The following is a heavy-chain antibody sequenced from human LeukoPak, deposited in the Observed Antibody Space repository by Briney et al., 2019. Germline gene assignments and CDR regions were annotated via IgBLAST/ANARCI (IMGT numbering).Heavy chain of an antibody. CDR2: ISGSGGST. CDR3: AKANPDFWSTLYFDY. D-gene: IGHD3-3*01. V-gene: IGHV3-23*01. J-gene: IGHJ4*02. CDR1: GFTFSSYA. Sequence: PGGSLRLSCAASGFTFSSYAMSWVRQAPGKGLEWVSAISGSGGSTYYADSVKGRSTISRDNSENTLYLQMNSLRAEDTAVYYCAKANPDFWSTLYFDYWGQGTLVTVSS.